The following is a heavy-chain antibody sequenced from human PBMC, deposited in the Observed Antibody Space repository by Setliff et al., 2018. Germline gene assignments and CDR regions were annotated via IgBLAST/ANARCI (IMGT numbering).Heavy chain of an antibody. CDR1: GYTFTELS. CDR3: ARDREYCSRTSCYIDY. D-gene: IGHD2-2*02. V-gene: IGHV1-24*01. Sequence: GASVKVSCKVSGYTFTELSMHWVRQAPGKGLEWMGGFDPEDGETIYAQKFQGRVTMTEDTSTDTAYMELSSLRSEDTAVYYCARDREYCSRTSCYIDYWGQGALVTVSS. J-gene: IGHJ4*02. CDR2: FDPEDGET.